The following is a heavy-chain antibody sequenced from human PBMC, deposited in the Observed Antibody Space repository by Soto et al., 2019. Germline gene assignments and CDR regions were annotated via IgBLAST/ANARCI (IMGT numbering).Heavy chain of an antibody. V-gene: IGHV4-30-2*01. CDR3: ARAMTTVTTIDY. CDR2: IYHSGST. Sequence: QLQLQESGSGLVKPSQTLSLTCAVSGGSISSGGYSWSWIRQPPGKGLEWIGYIYHSGSTYYTHSLKSRVTISVDRSKNQFSLKLSSVTAADTAVYYCARAMTTVTTIDYWGQGTLVTVSS. D-gene: IGHD4-17*01. J-gene: IGHJ4*02. CDR1: GGSISSGGYS.